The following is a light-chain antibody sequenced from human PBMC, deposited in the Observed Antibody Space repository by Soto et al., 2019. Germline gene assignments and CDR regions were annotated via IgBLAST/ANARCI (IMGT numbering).Light chain of an antibody. CDR3: SSYAGSNNPYV. V-gene: IGLV2-8*01. J-gene: IGLJ1*01. Sequence: QSALTQPPSASGSPGQSVTISCTGTSSDVGGYNYVSWYQQHPGKVPKVMIYEVSKRPSGVPDRFSGSESGNTASLTVSGLRAEDEADYYCSSYAGSNNPYVLGTGTKLTVL. CDR1: SSDVGGYNY. CDR2: EVS.